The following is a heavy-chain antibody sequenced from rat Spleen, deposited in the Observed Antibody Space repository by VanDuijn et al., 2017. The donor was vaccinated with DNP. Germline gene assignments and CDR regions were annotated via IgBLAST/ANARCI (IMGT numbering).Heavy chain of an antibody. J-gene: IGHJ3*01. CDR1: GFTFSAYY. CDR3: TTGSSDWFAY. V-gene: IGHV5-20*01. Sequence: EVQLVESGGGLVQPGRSLKLSCAASGFTFSAYYMAWVRQAPTKGLEWVASIRYDGGSTYYQDSVKGRFTISRDNAKSRLYLQMDSLRSEDTATYYCTTGSSDWFAYWGQGTLVTVSS. CDR2: IRYDGGST.